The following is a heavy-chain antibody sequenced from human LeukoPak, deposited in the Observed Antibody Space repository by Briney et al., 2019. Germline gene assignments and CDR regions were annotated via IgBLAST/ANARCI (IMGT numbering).Heavy chain of an antibody. CDR2: IGDDGRDQ. CDR3: ARDLMWGFDY. Sequence: PGGSLRLSCAASGFTFSGHAMHWVRRTPGVGLEWLAIIGDDGRDQHYTDSVKGRFTISRDNSKNTLFLQLNSLTPEDTALYLCARDLMWGFDYWGQGTLVTVSS. D-gene: IGHD7-27*01. V-gene: IGHV3-30*02. J-gene: IGHJ4*02. CDR1: GFTFSGHA.